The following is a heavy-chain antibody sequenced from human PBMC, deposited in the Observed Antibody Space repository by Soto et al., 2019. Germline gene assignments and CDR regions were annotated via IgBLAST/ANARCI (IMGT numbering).Heavy chain of an antibody. D-gene: IGHD3-9*01. CDR2: IYYRGNT. CDR3: ARLEGLATISYYFDY. Sequence: QLQLQESGPGLVKPSETLSLTCSVSGDSSNSDNDYWGWIRQPPGKGLEWIGSIYYRGNTYYNPSLKTRVTISLDKSKSQFSLKLNSVTAADSAVYFCARLEGLATISYYFDYWGQGTLVTVSS. CDR1: GDSSNSDNDY. J-gene: IGHJ4*02. V-gene: IGHV4-39*01.